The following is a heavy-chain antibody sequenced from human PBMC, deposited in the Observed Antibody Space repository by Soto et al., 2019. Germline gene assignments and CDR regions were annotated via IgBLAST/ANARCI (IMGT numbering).Heavy chain of an antibody. J-gene: IGHJ4*02. V-gene: IGHV3-21*01. CDR2: ISSASSET. Sequence: PGGSMILSCEASGFTFSRVSMNWVRQVPGKGLEWVASISSASSETWYSDSVKGRFIISRDNAQNSLFLQMNTLRPDDSAIYYCARVAYWGPGTQVTVSS. CDR1: GFTFSRVS. CDR3: ARVAY.